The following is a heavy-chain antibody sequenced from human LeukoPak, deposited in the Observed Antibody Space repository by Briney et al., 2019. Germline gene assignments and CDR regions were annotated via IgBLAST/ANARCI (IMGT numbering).Heavy chain of an antibody. CDR2: IIPIFGTA. CDR1: GATFSSYA. V-gene: IGHV1-69*05. D-gene: IGHD2-2*01. CDR3: ARGGGGYCSSTSCGNFDY. Sequence: SVKVSCKASGATFSSYAISWVRQAPGQGLEWMGRIIPIFGTANYAQKFQGRVTITTDESASTAYMELSSLRSEDTAVYYCARGGGGYCSSTSCGNFDYWGQGTLVTVSS. J-gene: IGHJ4*02.